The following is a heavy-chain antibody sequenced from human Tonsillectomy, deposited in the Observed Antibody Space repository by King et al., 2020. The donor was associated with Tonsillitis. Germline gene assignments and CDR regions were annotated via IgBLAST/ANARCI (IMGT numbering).Heavy chain of an antibody. J-gene: IGHJ5*02. CDR1: GYTFTGYY. Sequence: VQLVESGAEVKKPGASVKVSCKASGYTFTGYYMHWVRQAPGQGLEWMGWINPNSGGTNYAQKFQGRVTMTRDTSISTAYMELSRLRSDDTAVYYCARDRDYCTSTSCYRGWFDPWGQGTLVTVSS. CDR2: INPNSGGT. CDR3: ARDRDYCTSTSCYRGWFDP. V-gene: IGHV1-2*02. D-gene: IGHD2-2*01.